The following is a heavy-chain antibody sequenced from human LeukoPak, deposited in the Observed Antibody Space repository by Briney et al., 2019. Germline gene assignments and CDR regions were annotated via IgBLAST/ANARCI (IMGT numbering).Heavy chain of an antibody. J-gene: IGHJ5*02. CDR2: INPSGGTT. D-gene: IGHD3-3*01. Sequence: GASVRVSCKASGYTFTSYHMHWVRQAPGQGLEWMGIINPSGGTTNYAQRFQGRVTMTRDMSTSTVYMELSSLRSEDTAVYYCAREAFTIFGLVRTQTTKGPHRFDPWGQGTLVTVSS. CDR3: AREAFTIFGLVRTQTTKGPHRFDP. V-gene: IGHV1-46*01. CDR1: GYTFTSYH.